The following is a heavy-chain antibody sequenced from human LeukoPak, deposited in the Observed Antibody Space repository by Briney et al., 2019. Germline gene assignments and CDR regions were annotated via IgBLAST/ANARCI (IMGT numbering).Heavy chain of an antibody. V-gene: IGHV3-23*01. D-gene: IGHD3-22*01. J-gene: IGHJ5*02. CDR3: ASGPSLGTTAGGRYYDSSGYREGYPPFVH. CDR1: GFTFSSYA. Sequence: GGSLRLSCAASGFTFSSYAMSWVRQAPGKGLEWVSAMSGSGGSTYYVDSVKGRFTISRDNSKNTLYLQMNSLRAEDTAVYYFASGPSLGTTAGGRYYDSSGYREGYPPFVHWGQGTLVTVSS. CDR2: MSGSGGST.